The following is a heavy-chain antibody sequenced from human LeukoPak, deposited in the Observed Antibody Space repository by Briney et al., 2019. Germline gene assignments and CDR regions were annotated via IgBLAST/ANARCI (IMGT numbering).Heavy chain of an antibody. CDR3: ARDPGYDYVWGSYRPTPRYFDL. D-gene: IGHD3-16*02. J-gene: IGHJ2*01. CDR1: GGSFSGYY. V-gene: IGHV4-34*01. CDR2: INHSGST. Sequence: PSETLSLTCAVYGGSFSGYYWSWIRQPPGKGLEWIGEINHSGSTNYNPSLKSRVAISVDTSKNQFSLKLSSVTAADTAVYYCARDPGYDYVWGSYRPTPRYFDLWGRGTLVTVSS.